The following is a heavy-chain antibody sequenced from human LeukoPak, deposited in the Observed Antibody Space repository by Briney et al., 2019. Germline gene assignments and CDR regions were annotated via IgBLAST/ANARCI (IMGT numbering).Heavy chain of an antibody. J-gene: IGHJ4*02. CDR3: ARGRGHIVVVTATGRPYDY. D-gene: IGHD2-21*02. Sequence: SETLSLTCTVSGGSISSSSYYWGWIRQPPGKGLEWIGSIYYSGSTYYNPSLKSRVTISVDTSKNQFSLKLSSVTAADTAVYYCARGRGHIVVVTATGRPYDYWGQGTLVTVSS. CDR1: GGSISSSSYY. V-gene: IGHV4-39*07. CDR2: IYYSGST.